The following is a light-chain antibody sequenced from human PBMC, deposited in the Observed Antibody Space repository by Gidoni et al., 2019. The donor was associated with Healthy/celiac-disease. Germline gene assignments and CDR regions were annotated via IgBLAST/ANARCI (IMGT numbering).Light chain of an antibody. J-gene: IGKJ1*01. Sequence: DIQLTQSPSSLSASVGDRVTITCRASQSSSSYLNWYQQKPGKAPKLRIYAASSLQSGVPSRFSGSGSGTDFTLTISSLQPEDCATYYCQQSYSTPWTFGQGTKVEIK. CDR3: QQSYSTPWT. CDR2: AAS. V-gene: IGKV1-39*01. CDR1: QSSSSY.